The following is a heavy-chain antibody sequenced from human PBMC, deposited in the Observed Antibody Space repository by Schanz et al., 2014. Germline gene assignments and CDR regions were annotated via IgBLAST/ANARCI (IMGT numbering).Heavy chain of an antibody. CDR3: ARGTDWNLHY. CDR1: GFTFSDYY. Sequence: VQLVESGGGLVQPGGSLRLSCAASGFTFSDYYMSWIRQAPGKGLEWVSDISSGSSYANYADSVKGRFTISRDISKNTLYLQMNRLRAGDAAVYYCARGTDWNLHYWGQGTLVTVSS. D-gene: IGHD1-1*01. V-gene: IGHV3-11*06. J-gene: IGHJ4*02. CDR2: ISSGSSYA.